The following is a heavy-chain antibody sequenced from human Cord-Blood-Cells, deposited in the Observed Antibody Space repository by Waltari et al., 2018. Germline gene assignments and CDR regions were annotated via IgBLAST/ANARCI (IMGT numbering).Heavy chain of an antibody. CDR3: ACNPYSSSWYFAFDI. Sequence: QVQLVQSGAEVKKPGASVKVSCKASGYTIPGYYMHWVLQAPGQGLEWMGWINPNSGGTNYAQKFQGRVTMTRDTSISTAYMELSRLRSDDTAVYYCACNPYSSSWYFAFDIWGQGTMVTVSS. D-gene: IGHD6-13*01. CDR1: GYTIPGYY. CDR2: INPNSGGT. V-gene: IGHV1-2*02. J-gene: IGHJ3*02.